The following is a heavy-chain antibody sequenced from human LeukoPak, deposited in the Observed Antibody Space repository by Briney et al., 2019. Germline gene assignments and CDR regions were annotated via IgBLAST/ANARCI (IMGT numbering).Heavy chain of an antibody. CDR2: FYYDGRT. CDR3: ARRAHVGMPI. Sequence: PSETLSLTCTVSGGSFSDSSYSWAWLRRPPGKGLEWIGSFYYDGRTYYNPSLESRVTVSVDRSKNQFFVRLASVSAADTAVYYCARRAHVGMPIWGQGTLLAVSS. D-gene: IGHD1-1*01. V-gene: IGHV4-39*01. J-gene: IGHJ3*02. CDR1: GGSFSDSSYS.